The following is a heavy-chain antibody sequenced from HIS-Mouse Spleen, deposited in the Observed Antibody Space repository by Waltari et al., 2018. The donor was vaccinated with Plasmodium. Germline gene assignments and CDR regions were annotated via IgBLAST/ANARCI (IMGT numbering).Heavy chain of an antibody. J-gene: IGHJ4*02. Sequence: QVQLQQWGAGLLKPSETLSLTCAVYGGSFSGYYWSWIRQPPGKGLEWIGEINHSGSTSYNPTLKSRVTISVDTAKNQFSLKRSSVTAADTAVYYCARVRPGYYFDYWGQGTLVTVSS. D-gene: IGHD6-6*01. V-gene: IGHV4-34*01. CDR2: INHSGST. CDR1: GGSFSGYY. CDR3: ARVRPGYYFDY.